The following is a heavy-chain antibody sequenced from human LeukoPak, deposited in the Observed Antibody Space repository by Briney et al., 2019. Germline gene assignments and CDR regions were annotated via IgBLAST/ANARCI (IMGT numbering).Heavy chain of an antibody. CDR1: GGSISSSNW. CDR3: ARSPYYDFWSGYSNWFDP. CDR2: IYHSGST. V-gene: IGHV4-4*02. Sequence: SETLSLTCAVSGGSISSSNWWSWVRQPPGKGLEWIGEIYHSGSTNYNPSLKSRVTISVDTSKNQFSLKLSSVTAADTAVYYCARSPYYDFWSGYSNWFDPWGQGTPVTVSS. D-gene: IGHD3-3*01. J-gene: IGHJ5*02.